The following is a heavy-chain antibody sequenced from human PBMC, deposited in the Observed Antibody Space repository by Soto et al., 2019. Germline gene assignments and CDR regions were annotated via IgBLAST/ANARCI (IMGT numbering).Heavy chain of an antibody. CDR3: AKDRSNSWSFDY. D-gene: IGHD6-13*01. CDR2: ISYDGTNK. CDR1: GFIFSDHN. Sequence: PGGSLRLSCAASGFIFSDHNMHWGRQAPGKGLEWVAVISYDGTNKYYADSVKGRFTISRDNSGNTLSLQMNSLGAGDTAVYYCAKDRSNSWSFDYWGQGTLVTVSS. J-gene: IGHJ4*02. V-gene: IGHV3-30*18.